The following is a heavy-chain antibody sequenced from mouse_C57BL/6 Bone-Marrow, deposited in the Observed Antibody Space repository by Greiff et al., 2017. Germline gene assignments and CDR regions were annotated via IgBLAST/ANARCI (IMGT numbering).Heavy chain of an antibody. CDR2: IDPEDGET. Sequence: EVQLQQSGAELVKPGASVKLSCTASGFNIKVYYMHWVKQRTEQGLEWIGRIDPEDGETKYAPKFQGKATITADTSSNTAYLQLSSLTSEDTAVYYCARRYDYGGGWYFDVWGTGTTVTVSS. V-gene: IGHV14-2*01. CDR1: GFNIKVYY. D-gene: IGHD2-4*01. J-gene: IGHJ1*03. CDR3: ARRYDYGGGWYFDV.